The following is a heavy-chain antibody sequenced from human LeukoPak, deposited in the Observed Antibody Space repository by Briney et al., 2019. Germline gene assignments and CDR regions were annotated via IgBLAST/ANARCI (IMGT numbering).Heavy chain of an antibody. V-gene: IGHV1-2*02. D-gene: IGHD4-23*01. CDR3: TLPWGGNGWALKN. CDR1: GYTFTIYY. J-gene: IGHJ4*02. Sequence: ASVRVSCKASGYTFTIYYIHWVRQAPGQGLEWMGLINPSGGSTNYAQKFQGRVTMTRDTSISTAYMELSRLRSDDTAVYYCTLPWGGNGWALKNWGQGTLVTVSS. CDR2: INPSGGST.